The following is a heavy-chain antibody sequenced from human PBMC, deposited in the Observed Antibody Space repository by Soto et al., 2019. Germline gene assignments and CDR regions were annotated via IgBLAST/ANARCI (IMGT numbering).Heavy chain of an antibody. CDR1: GYSFTSYW. Sequence: GESLKISCKGSGYSFTSYWIGWVRQMPGKGLEWMGIIYPGDSDTRYSPSFQGQVTISADKSISTAYLQWSSLKASDTAMYYCARLYDCWSGYRYYYGMDVWGQGTTVTVSS. CDR2: IYPGDSDT. J-gene: IGHJ6*02. D-gene: IGHD3-3*01. V-gene: IGHV5-51*01. CDR3: ARLYDCWSGYRYYYGMDV.